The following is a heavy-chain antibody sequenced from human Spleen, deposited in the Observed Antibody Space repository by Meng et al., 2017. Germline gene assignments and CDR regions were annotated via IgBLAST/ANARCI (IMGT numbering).Heavy chain of an antibody. CDR1: GYTFTGYY. J-gene: IGHJ4*02. D-gene: IGHD4-11*01. CDR2: INPSGGGT. Sequence: QVQLVQSGAEVKTPGASVKVSCKASGYTFTGYYVHWVRQAPGQGLEWMGVINPSGGGTWYAQNFQGRVTMTRDTSTTTVYMELSSLRSEDTAVYYCAINTETTQGDYWGQGTLVTVSS. V-gene: IGHV1-46*03. CDR3: AINTETTQGDY.